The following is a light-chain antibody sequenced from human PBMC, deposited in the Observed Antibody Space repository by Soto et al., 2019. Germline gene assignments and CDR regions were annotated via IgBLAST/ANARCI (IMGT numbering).Light chain of an antibody. CDR3: QQYGASPLFT. CDR1: QGVTTAY. Sequence: EVVLTQSPGTLSLSPGERATLSCRASQGVTTAYLAWYQHKPGQAPRLLIYGASNRATGIPDRFSGSGSGTDFTLTISRLEPEDFAVYSCQQYGASPLFTFDPGTKVDLK. J-gene: IGKJ3*01. V-gene: IGKV3-20*01. CDR2: GAS.